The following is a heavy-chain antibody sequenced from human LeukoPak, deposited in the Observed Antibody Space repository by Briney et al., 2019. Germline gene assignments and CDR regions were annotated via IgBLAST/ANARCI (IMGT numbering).Heavy chain of an antibody. CDR3: ARHSSGWPESWFDP. Sequence: SETLSLTCAVSGYSISSGYYWGWIRQPPGKGLEWIASIYHSGSTYYTPSLKSRVAISTATSKNQFSLNLTSVTAADTAVYYCARHSSGWPESWFDPWGQGTLVTVSS. CDR2: IYHSGST. CDR1: GYSISSGYY. J-gene: IGHJ5*02. V-gene: IGHV4-38-2*01. D-gene: IGHD6-19*01.